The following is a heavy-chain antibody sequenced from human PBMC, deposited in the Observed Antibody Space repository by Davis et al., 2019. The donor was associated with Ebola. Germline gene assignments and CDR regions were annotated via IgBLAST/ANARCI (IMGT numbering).Heavy chain of an antibody. CDR1: GFSLSTTGAG. J-gene: IGHJ5*02. V-gene: IGHV2-5*01. D-gene: IGHD5-24*01. Sequence: SGPTLVKPTETLMLTCSFSGFSLSTTGAGVGWIRQPPGKALEWLALIYWNDDKRYSPSLKSRLTITKDTSKNQVVLTMSNRDPVDTATYYCAHSPFSGDGYRVMNWFGPWGQGTLVTVSS. CDR3: AHSPFSGDGYRVMNWFGP. CDR2: IYWNDDK.